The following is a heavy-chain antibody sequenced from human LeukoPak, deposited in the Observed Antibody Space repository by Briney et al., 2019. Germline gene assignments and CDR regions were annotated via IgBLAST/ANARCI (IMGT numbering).Heavy chain of an antibody. D-gene: IGHD4-23*01. CDR3: ARDPTTVVTTPYYFDD. J-gene: IGHJ4*02. CDR2: INHSGST. CDR1: GGSFIGYH. V-gene: IGHV4-34*01. Sequence: SATLSLTCAVSGGSFIGYHWNWIRQPPGKGLEWIGEINHSGSTNYNPSLKSRVTISVDTSKNQFSLKLRSVTAADTAVYYCARDPTTVVTTPYYFDDWGQGTLATVSS.